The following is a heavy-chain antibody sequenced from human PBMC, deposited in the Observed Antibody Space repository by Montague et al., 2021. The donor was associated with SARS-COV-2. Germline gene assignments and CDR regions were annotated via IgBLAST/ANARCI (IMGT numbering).Heavy chain of an antibody. CDR2: IHSGGRSS. V-gene: IGHV3-23*03. J-gene: IGHJ4*02. Sequence: SLRLSCAASGFTFSGSPMSWVRQAPGKGLEWVSVIHSGGRSSYYGMSVEGRFTVSRDNSKNTVYLQMNNLRAEDTAVYYCAKVGDLMAGYSLVNLDNWGQGTLVIVSS. CDR3: AKVGDLMAGYSLVNLDN. CDR1: GFTFSGSP. D-gene: IGHD3-9*01.